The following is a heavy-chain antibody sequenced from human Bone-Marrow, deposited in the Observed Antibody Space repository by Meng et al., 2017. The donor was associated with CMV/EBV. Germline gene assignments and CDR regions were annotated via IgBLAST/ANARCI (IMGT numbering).Heavy chain of an antibody. CDR3: ARGVAETLGWEMGY. V-gene: IGHV3-74*03. J-gene: IGHJ4*02. Sequence: GPLVESGGGLVQPGGSLRLSCAVSGFTLTRYWMHWIREVPGKGLEWVSRIDIDGRDITYADSVRGRFSISRDDAKNTLYLQMNSLRIEDTAVYYCARGVAETLGWEMGYWGQGTLVTVSS. CDR2: IDIDGRDI. D-gene: IGHD1-26*01. CDR1: GFTLTRYW.